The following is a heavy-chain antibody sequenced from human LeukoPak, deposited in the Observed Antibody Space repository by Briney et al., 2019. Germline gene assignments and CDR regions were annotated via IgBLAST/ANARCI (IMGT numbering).Heavy chain of an antibody. Sequence: SETLCLTSTVSDDSTCSSSYYSGWIRQPPGNRMEWIGSIYYNGSTYYNPSLKSRVTISVDTSKNQLSLKLSSVTAADTAVYYCAIRKGYWFDPWGQGTLVTVSS. CDR3: AIRKGYWFDP. V-gene: IGHV4-39*01. CDR2: IYYNGST. J-gene: IGHJ5*02. CDR1: DDSTCSSSYY. D-gene: IGHD1-14*01.